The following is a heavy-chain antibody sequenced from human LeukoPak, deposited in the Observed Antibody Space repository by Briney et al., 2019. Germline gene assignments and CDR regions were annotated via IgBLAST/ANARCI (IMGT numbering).Heavy chain of an antibody. V-gene: IGHV3-23*01. D-gene: IGHD6-13*01. J-gene: IGHJ4*02. CDR2: ISGSGGST. CDR1: GFTFSIHW. CDR3: AKDRPHSSSWYYFDY. Sequence: GGSLRLSCAASGFTFSIHWMTRVRQAPGKGLEWVSAISGSGGSTDYADSVKGRFTISRDNSKNTLYLQMNSLRAEDTAVYYCAKDRPHSSSWYYFDYWGQGTLVTVSS.